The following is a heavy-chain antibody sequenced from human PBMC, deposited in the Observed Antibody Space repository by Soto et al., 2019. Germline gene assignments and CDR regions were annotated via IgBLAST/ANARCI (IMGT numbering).Heavy chain of an antibody. CDR2: IYHSGST. CDR3: ASGRFLEWLPGPFDY. V-gene: IGHV4-39*07. J-gene: IGHJ4*02. CDR1: GFSVSSPRCY. Sequence: SDTLSLTCTVSGFSVSSPRCYWGWVRQPPGKGPEWIATIYHSGSTYYNPSLKSRVTISVDRSKNQFSLKLSSVTAADTAVYYCASGRFLEWLPGPFDYWGQGTLVTVSS. D-gene: IGHD3-3*01.